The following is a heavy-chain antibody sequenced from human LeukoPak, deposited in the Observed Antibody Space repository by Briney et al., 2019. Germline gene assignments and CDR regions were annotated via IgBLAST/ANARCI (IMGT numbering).Heavy chain of an antibody. V-gene: IGHV4-61*02. CDR3: ARDQSPYYYEEGAFDI. CDR2: IYTSGST. D-gene: IGHD3-22*01. Sequence: PSQTLSLTCTVSGGSISSGSYYWSWIRQPAGKGLEWIGRIYTSGSTNYNPSLKSRVTISVDTSKNQFSLKLSSVTAADTAVYYCARDQSPYYYEEGAFDIWGQGTMVTVSS. CDR1: GGSISSGSYY. J-gene: IGHJ3*02.